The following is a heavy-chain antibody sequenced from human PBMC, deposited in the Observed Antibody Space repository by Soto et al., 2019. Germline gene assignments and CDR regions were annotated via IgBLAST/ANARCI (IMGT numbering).Heavy chain of an antibody. Sequence: QVQLQESGPGLVKPSETLSLTCTVSGGSISSYYWSWILQPPGKGLEWIGYIFYSGSNNYNPSLKSRVTISVDTSKNQFALKLSSVTAADTAVYYCERRYSSSLDFWGQGTLVTVSS. CDR3: ERRYSSSLDF. J-gene: IGHJ4*02. V-gene: IGHV4-59*08. CDR1: GGSISSYY. D-gene: IGHD6-13*01. CDR2: IFYSGSN.